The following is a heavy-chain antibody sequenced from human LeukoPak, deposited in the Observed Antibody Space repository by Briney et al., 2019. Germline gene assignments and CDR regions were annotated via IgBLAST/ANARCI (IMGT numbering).Heavy chain of an antibody. CDR3: ARDFRGYSSGWYSHFDY. Sequence: GGSLRLSCAASGFTFSSYAMHWVRQAPGKGLEWVAVISYDGSNKYYADSVKGRFTISRDNSKNTLYLQMNSLRAEDTAVYYCARDFRGYSSGWYSHFDYWGQGTLVTVSS. J-gene: IGHJ4*02. CDR1: GFTFSSYA. CDR2: ISYDGSNK. V-gene: IGHV3-30-3*01. D-gene: IGHD6-13*01.